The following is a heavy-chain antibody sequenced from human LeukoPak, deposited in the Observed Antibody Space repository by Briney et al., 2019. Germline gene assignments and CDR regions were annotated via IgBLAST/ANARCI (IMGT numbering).Heavy chain of an antibody. CDR3: ACSGYSSSWYYYYGMDV. CDR1: GGSISIYY. D-gene: IGHD6-13*01. CDR2: IYYSGST. J-gene: IGHJ6*02. V-gene: IGHV4-59*01. Sequence: PSETLSLTCTVSGGSISIYYWSWIRQPPGKGLEWIGYIYYSGSTNYNPSLKSRVTISVDTSKNQFSLKLSSVTAADTAVYYCACSGYSSSWYYYYGMDVWGQGTTVTVSS.